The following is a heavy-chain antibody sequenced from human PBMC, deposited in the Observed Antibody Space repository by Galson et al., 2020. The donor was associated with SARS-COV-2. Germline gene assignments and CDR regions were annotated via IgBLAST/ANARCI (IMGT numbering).Heavy chain of an antibody. CDR1: GYTFNSYA. CDR3: ARPRSYYDSSGYYRWWFDP. D-gene: IGHD3-22*01. CDR2: ISAYNGNT. Sequence: ASVTVSCKASGYTFNSYAITWVRQAPGQGLEWMGWISAYNGNTNYAQKLQGRVTMTTDTSTSTAYMELRSLRSDDTAVYYCARPRSYYDSSGYYRWWFDPWGQGTLVTVSS. V-gene: IGHV1-18*01. J-gene: IGHJ5*02.